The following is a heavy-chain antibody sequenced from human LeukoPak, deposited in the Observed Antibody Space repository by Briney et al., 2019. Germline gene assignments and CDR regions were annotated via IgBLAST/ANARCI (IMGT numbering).Heavy chain of an antibody. Sequence: PSETLSLTCTVSGGSISTYYWNWIRQPPGKGLEWIGYIPNTGITTYNPSLKSRVTISVDPSKSQFSLKLSSVTAADTAVYYCARSGGYSGSWSLWGQGTLVTVSS. CDR2: IPNTGIT. CDR3: ARSGGYSGSWSL. J-gene: IGHJ4*02. CDR1: GGSISTYY. V-gene: IGHV4-59*01. D-gene: IGHD6-13*01.